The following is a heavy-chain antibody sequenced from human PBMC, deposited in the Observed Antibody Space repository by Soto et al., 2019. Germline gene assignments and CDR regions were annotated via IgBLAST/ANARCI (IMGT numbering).Heavy chain of an antibody. CDR1: GATFTSYP. D-gene: IGHD3-22*01. J-gene: IGHJ4*02. CDR2: IIPIFGTA. Sequence: FSEEVAGKASGATFTSYPISWVRQAPGQGLEWMGGIIPIFGTANYAQKFQGRVTITADKSTRTAYMELSSLRSEDTAVYYCAIMGGDHYYDSSGYHLDCWRQGTLVSVSS. V-gene: IGHV1-69*06. CDR3: AIMGGDHYYDSSGYHLDC.